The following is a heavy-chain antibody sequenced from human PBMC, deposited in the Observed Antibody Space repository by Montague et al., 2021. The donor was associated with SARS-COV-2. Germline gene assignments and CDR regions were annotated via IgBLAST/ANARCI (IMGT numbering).Heavy chain of an antibody. D-gene: IGHD2-2*01. V-gene: IGHV4-34*01. J-gene: IGHJ6*03. CDR2: INHSGST. Sequence: SETLSLTCAVYGGSFSGYYWSWIRQPPGKGLEWIGEINHSGSTNYNPSLKSRVTISVDTSKNQFSLKLSSVTAADTPVYYCARARQDVVVPTLGIGAYYYYYYMDVWGKGTSVTVSS. CDR1: GGSFSGYY. CDR3: ARARQDVVVPTLGIGAYYYYYYMDV.